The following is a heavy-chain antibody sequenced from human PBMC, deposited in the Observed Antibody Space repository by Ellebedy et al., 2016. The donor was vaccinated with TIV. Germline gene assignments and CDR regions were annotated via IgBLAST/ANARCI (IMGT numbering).Heavy chain of an antibody. D-gene: IGHD3-22*01. J-gene: IGHJ3*02. CDR2: LYPGDSNT. CDR3: SRRYYDSVGYYYDAFDI. CDR1: GYSFTNYW. Sequence: GESLKIPCKVSGYSFTNYWIGWVRQMPGKGLQWMGILYPGDSNTRYSPSVEGQVIMSADKSINTAFLQWSSLKAADTAVYYCSRRYYDSVGYYYDAFDIWGQGTMVTVSS. V-gene: IGHV5-51*01.